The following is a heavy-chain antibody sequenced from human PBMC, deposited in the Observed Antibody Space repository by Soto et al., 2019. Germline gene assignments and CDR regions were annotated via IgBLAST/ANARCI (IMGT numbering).Heavy chain of an antibody. D-gene: IGHD2-2*01. CDR3: AIHYCISTSCYYYYYYGMDV. CDR1: GGTFSSYA. Sequence: SVKVSCKASGGTFSSYAISWVRQAPGQGLEWMGGIIPIFGTANYAQKFQGRVTITADESTSTAYMELSSLRSEDTAVYYFAIHYCISTSCYYYYYYGMDVWGQGATVTVSS. V-gene: IGHV1-69*13. J-gene: IGHJ6*02. CDR2: IIPIFGTA.